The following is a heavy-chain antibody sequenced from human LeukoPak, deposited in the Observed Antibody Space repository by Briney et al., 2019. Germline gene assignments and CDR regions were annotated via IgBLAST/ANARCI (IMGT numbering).Heavy chain of an antibody. V-gene: IGHV3-23*01. CDR3: TTPYDISSYYFDY. CDR2: ISGSGGST. Sequence: AGSLRLSCAASGFTFSSYAMSWVRQAPGKGLEWVSAISGSGGSTYYADSVKGRFTISRDNSKNTLYLQMNGLRAEDTAVYYCTTPYDISSYYFDYWGQGTLVTVPS. J-gene: IGHJ4*02. D-gene: IGHD3-9*01. CDR1: GFTFSSYA.